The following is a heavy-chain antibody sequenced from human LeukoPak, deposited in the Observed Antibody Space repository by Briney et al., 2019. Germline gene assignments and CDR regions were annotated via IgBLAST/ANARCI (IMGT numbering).Heavy chain of an antibody. V-gene: IGHV1-8*01. D-gene: IGHD6-25*01. CDR3: ARVKATGIYIAAGAFDI. J-gene: IGHJ3*02. Sequence: GASVKVSCKASGYTFTSYDINWVRQATGQGLEWMGWMNPNSGNTGYAQKFQGRVTMTRNTSISTVYMELSSLRSEDTAVYYCARVKATGIYIAAGAFDIWGQGTMVTVSS. CDR2: MNPNSGNT. CDR1: GYTFTSYD.